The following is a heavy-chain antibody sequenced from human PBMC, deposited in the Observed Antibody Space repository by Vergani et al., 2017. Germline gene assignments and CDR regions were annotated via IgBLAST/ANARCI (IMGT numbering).Heavy chain of an antibody. CDR1: GFTFDDYA. Sequence: EVQLVESGGGLVKPGGSLRLSCAASGFTFDDYAMHWVRQAPGKGLEWVSGISWNSGSIGYADSVKGRFTISRDNAKNSLYLQMNSLRAEDTALYYCAKDIKSIAAADYYFDYWGQGTLVTVSS. D-gene: IGHD6-13*01. J-gene: IGHJ4*02. CDR2: ISWNSGSI. CDR3: AKDIKSIAAADYYFDY. V-gene: IGHV3-9*01.